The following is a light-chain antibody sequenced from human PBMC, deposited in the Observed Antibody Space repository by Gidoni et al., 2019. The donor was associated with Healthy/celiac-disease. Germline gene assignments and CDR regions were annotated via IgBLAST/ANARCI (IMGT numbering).Light chain of an antibody. CDR1: QGISNY. CDR2: AAS. J-gene: IGKJ1*01. CDR3: QKYNSALRT. V-gene: IGKV1-27*01. Sequence: DIQMTQSPSSLSASVGDRVNITCRASQGISNYLAWYQQKPGKVPKLLIYAASTFQSGVPSRFSGRVSGTDFTLTIRSLQPEDGSTYYCQKYNSALRTFGQGTKVEIK.